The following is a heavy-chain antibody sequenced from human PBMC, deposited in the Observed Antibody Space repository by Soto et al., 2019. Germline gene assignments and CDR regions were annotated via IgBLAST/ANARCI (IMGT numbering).Heavy chain of an antibody. J-gene: IGHJ5*02. CDR3: ARPSTWTGRDWFDP. CDR1: VFTFSSYW. V-gene: IGHV3-7*03. CDR2: IKQDGSEK. D-gene: IGHD5-12*01. Sequence: GSLRLSGAASVFTFSSYWMSWVRQAPGKGLEWVANIKQDGSEKYYVDSVKGRFTISRDNAKNSLYLQMNSLRAEDTAVYYCARPSTWTGRDWFDPWGQGTLVTVSS.